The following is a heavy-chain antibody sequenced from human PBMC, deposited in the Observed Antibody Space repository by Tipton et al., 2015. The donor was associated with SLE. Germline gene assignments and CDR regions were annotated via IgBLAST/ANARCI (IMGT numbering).Heavy chain of an antibody. Sequence: TLSLTCDVYGGSFSGYYWSWIRQPPGKGLEWIGEINHSGSTNYNPSLKSRVTISVDTSKNQFSLKLSSVTAADTAVYYCARVPVARSRGWFDPWGQGTLVTVSS. V-gene: IGHV4-34*01. D-gene: IGHD3-10*01. CDR3: ARVPVARSRGWFDP. CDR1: GGSFSGYY. CDR2: INHSGST. J-gene: IGHJ5*02.